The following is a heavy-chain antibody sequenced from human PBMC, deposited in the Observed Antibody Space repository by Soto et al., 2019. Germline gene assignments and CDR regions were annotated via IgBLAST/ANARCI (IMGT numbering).Heavy chain of an antibody. CDR3: ARGYAIGGDWFEP. CDR2: IDYSGSA. V-gene: IGHV4-30-4*01. D-gene: IGHD2-8*01. Sequence: QVQLQESGPGLVKPSHTLSLTCTVSGGSISSGDYYWNWIRQPPGKGLEWIGYIDYSGSAYYNPSHKSRVTMSVDTSKNQFSVKLPSATAADTAVYYCARGYAIGGDWFEPWRRGTLVSVSS. J-gene: IGHJ5*02. CDR1: GGSISSGDYY.